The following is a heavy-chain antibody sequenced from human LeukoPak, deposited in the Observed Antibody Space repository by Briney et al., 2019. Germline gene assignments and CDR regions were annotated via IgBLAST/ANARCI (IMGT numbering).Heavy chain of an antibody. CDR3: ARGPIVVATTWFDP. D-gene: IGHD1-26*01. V-gene: IGHV3-74*01. Sequence: TGGSLRLSCAASGFTFSNYWMHWVRHAPGKGLVWVSRIGSDGSSTNYADSVKGRFTISRDNAKNMLYLQMNRLRAEDTAAYYCARGPIVVATTWFDPWGQGTLVTVSS. CDR1: GFTFSNYW. CDR2: IGSDGSST. J-gene: IGHJ5*02.